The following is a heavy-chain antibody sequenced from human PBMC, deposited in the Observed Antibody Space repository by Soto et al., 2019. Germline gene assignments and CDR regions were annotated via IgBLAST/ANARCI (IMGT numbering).Heavy chain of an antibody. D-gene: IGHD6-13*01. CDR3: ARERSAAGTGWFDP. Sequence: QVQLVQSGAEVKKPGASVKGSCKASGYTFTSYDINWVRQATGQGLEWMGWMNPNSGNTGYAQKFQGRVTMTRNTSISTDYMELSSLRSEDTAVYYCARERSAAGTGWFDPWGQGTLVTVSS. CDR2: MNPNSGNT. CDR1: GYTFTSYD. V-gene: IGHV1-8*01. J-gene: IGHJ5*02.